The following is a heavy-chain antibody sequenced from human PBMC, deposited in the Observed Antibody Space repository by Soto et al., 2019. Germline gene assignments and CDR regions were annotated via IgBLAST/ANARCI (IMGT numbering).Heavy chain of an antibody. CDR2: ISSSSSYI. Sequence: GGSLRLSCAASGFTFSSYSMNWVRQAPGKGLEWVSSISSSSSYIYYADSVKGRFTISRDNAKNSLYLQMNSLRAEDTAVYYCARERGIYSSSEFDYWGQGTLVTVSS. J-gene: IGHJ4*02. CDR3: ARERGIYSSSEFDY. V-gene: IGHV3-21*01. D-gene: IGHD6-6*01. CDR1: GFTFSSYS.